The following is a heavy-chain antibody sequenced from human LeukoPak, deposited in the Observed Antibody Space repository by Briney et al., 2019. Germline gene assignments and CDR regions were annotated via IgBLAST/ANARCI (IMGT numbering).Heavy chain of an antibody. Sequence: SETLSLTCTVSGGSISSGSYYGSWIRQPAGKGLEWIGRIYTSGSTNYNPSLKSRVTISVDTSKNQFSLKLSSVTAADTAVYYCARVRYCSSTSCYLKFYMDVWGKGTTVTISS. V-gene: IGHV4-61*02. J-gene: IGHJ6*03. CDR3: ARVRYCSSTSCYLKFYMDV. CDR1: GGSISSGSYY. CDR2: IYTSGST. D-gene: IGHD2-2*01.